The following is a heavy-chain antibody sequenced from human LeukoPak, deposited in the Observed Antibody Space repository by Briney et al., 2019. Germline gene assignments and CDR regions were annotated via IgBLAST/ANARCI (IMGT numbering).Heavy chain of an antibody. CDR3: ARDRRYYDFWSGHDY. CDR1: GGSISSGDYY. D-gene: IGHD3-3*01. J-gene: IGHJ4*02. CDR2: IYYSGST. Sequence: SETLSLTCTVSGGSISSGDYYWSWIRQPPGKGLEWIGYIYYSGSTYYNPSLKSRVTISVDTSKNQFSLKLSSVTAADTAVYYCARDRRYYDFWSGHDYWGQGTLVTVSS. V-gene: IGHV4-30-4*08.